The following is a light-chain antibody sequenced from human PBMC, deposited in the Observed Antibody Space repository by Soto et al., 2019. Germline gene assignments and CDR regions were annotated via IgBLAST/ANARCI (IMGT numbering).Light chain of an antibody. CDR3: QQYNNWPPLT. J-gene: IGKJ4*01. V-gene: IGKV3D-15*01. Sequence: EIVMTQSPATLSVSPGDRVTLSCRASQTIDNNLAWYQQRPGQPPRLLIYAASTRANGIPARFSGSGSGTEFTLTITSLQSEDFAVYCCQQYNNWPPLTFGGGTKVEIK. CDR2: AAS. CDR1: QTIDNN.